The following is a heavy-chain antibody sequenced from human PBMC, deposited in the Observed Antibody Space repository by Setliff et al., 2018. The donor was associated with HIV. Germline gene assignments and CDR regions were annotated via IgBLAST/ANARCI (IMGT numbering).Heavy chain of an antibody. D-gene: IGHD2-8*01. V-gene: IGHV4-4*09. CDR2: IHSSGST. Sequence: SETLSLTCTVSGGSISNFYWSWIRQPPGKGLEWIGYIHSSGSTNCNPSLKSRVTISIDASNNQFSLKLTSVTAAETAVYYCARYYCPTGECYGFDIWGQGTRVTVSS. CDR1: GGSISNFY. J-gene: IGHJ3*02. CDR3: ARYYCPTGECYGFDI.